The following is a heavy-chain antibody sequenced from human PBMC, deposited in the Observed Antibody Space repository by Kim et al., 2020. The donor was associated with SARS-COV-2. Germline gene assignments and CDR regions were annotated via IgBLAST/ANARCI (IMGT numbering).Heavy chain of an antibody. J-gene: IGHJ4*02. V-gene: IGHV3-11*06. CDR3: ARGTYYYDSSGYHQISY. Sequence: GGSLRLSCAASGFTFSDYYMSWIRQAPGKGLEWVSYISSSSSYTNYADSVKGRFTISRDNAKNSLYLQMNSLRAEDTAVYYCARGTYYYDSSGYHQISYWGQEALVTVSS. CDR2: ISSSSSYT. D-gene: IGHD3-22*01. CDR1: GFTFSDYY.